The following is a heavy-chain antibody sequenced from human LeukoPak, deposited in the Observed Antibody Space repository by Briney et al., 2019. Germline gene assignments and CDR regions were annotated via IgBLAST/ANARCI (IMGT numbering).Heavy chain of an antibody. CDR2: ISFDGSNK. D-gene: IGHD3-22*01. CDR1: GFTFSSYA. Sequence: GGSLRLSCAASGFTFSSYAMHWVRQAPGKGLEWVAVISFDGSNKYYADSVKGRFTISRDNPKNTLYLQMNSLRAEDTAVYYCASPNYYDSSGYNDSFDYWGQGTLVTVSS. V-gene: IGHV3-30-3*01. J-gene: IGHJ4*02. CDR3: ASPNYYDSSGYNDSFDY.